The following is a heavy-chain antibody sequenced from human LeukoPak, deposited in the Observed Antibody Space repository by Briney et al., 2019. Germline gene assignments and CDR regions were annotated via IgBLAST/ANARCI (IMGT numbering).Heavy chain of an antibody. CDR3: AKDLRVAVAGVRYYYYYYGMDV. J-gene: IGHJ6*02. V-gene: IGHV3-30*18. D-gene: IGHD6-19*01. CDR2: ISYDGSNK. Sequence: SCKASGGTFSSYGMHWVRQAPGKGLEWVAVISYDGSNKYYADSVKGRFTISRDNSKNTLYLQMNSLRAEDTAVYYCAKDLRVAVAGVRYYYYYYGMDVWGQGTTVTVSS. CDR1: GGTFSSYG.